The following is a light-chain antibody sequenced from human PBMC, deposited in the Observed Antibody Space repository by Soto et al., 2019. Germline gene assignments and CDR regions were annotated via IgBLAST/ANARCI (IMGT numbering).Light chain of an antibody. J-gene: IGKJ5*01. V-gene: IGKV3-20*01. CDR2: GVS. CDR1: QSVSSSY. CDR3: QQYHNSPIT. Sequence: VLTQSPGTLSLSPGERATLSCRASQSVSSSYLAWYQQKPGQAPRLLIYGVSNRATAIPDRFSGSGSGTDFTLTINRLEPEDFAVYYCQQYHNSPITFGQGTRLEI.